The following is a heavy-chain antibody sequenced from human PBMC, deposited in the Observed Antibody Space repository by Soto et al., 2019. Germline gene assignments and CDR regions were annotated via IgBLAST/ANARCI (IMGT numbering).Heavy chain of an antibody. Sequence: ESGPTLVNPTDTLTLTCTFSGFSLTSPGMCVSWIRQPPGKALEWLALIERDDDDKYYSTSLKTRLTISKDTRKNQVVLTMANMDRTDASTYSCARSIPGARRFNGMDVSGQRTTIPVSS. CDR1: GFSLTSPGMC. J-gene: IGHJ6*02. CDR2: IERDDDDK. CDR3: ARSIPGARRFNGMDV. V-gene: IGHV2-70*01. D-gene: IGHD2-2*02.